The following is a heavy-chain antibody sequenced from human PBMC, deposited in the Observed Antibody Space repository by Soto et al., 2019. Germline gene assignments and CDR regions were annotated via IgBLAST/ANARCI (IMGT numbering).Heavy chain of an antibody. CDR1: GFSFGSYI. CDR3: ARSTTSGDV. J-gene: IGHJ6*02. Sequence: EVQPVQSGGGLVKPGESLRLSCAASGFSFGSYIMNWVRQAPGKGLEWVSSITTSGGSRYYADSVRGRFTISRDNAKNSLYLEMNSLRADDTAVYYCARSTTSGDVWGQGTTVTVSS. D-gene: IGHD2-2*01. CDR2: ITTSGGSR. V-gene: IGHV3-21*01.